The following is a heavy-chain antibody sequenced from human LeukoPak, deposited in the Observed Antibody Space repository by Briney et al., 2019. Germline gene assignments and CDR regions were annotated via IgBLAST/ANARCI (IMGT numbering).Heavy chain of an antibody. CDR1: GFIFSNYG. J-gene: IGHJ4*02. V-gene: IGHV3-30*03. CDR3: ATTLGSGWKFDY. CDR2: ISYDGSNK. Sequence: GGSLRLSCAASGFIFSNYGIHWVRQAPGKWLEWVAVISYDGSNKYADSVKGRFTISRDNSKNTLFLQMNSLRPDDTAVYYCATTLGSGWKFDYWGQGTLVTVSS. D-gene: IGHD6-19*01.